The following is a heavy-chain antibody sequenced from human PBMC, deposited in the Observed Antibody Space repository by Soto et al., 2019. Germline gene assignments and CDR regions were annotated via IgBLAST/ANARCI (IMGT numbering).Heavy chain of an antibody. V-gene: IGHV4-34*01. D-gene: IGHD1-26*01. CDR2: INHSGST. CDR3: ARRILGVGARFNWFDP. J-gene: IGHJ5*02. Sequence: SETLSLTCAVYGGSFSGYYWSWIRQPPGKGLEWIGEINHSGSTNYNPSLKSRVTISVDTSKNQFSLKLSSVTAADTAVYYCARRILGVGARFNWFDPWGQGTLVTSPQ. CDR1: GGSFSGYY.